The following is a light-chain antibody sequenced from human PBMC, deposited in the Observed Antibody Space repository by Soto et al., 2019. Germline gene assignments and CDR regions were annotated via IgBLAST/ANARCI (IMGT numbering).Light chain of an antibody. CDR1: SSDVGDYNY. J-gene: IGLJ2*01. Sequence: QSALTQPPSVSGSPGQSITISCTGTSSDVGDYNYVSWYQQYPGKAPKLMIYDVSDRPSGVSNRFSGSKSGNTASLTISGLEAEDEADYYCSSYTGSRTPYVEFGGGTKLTVL. CDR3: SSYTGSRTPYVE. CDR2: DVS. V-gene: IGLV2-14*01.